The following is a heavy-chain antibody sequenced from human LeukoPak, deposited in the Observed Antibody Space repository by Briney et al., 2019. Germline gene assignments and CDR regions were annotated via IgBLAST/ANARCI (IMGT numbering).Heavy chain of an antibody. CDR3: ARAPSMVRGSELFDY. CDR1: GFTLSTYT. D-gene: IGHD3-10*01. Sequence: GGSLRLSCAASGFTLSTYTMNWVRQAPGKGLEWVSSISSSSNYIYYADSVKGRFTISRDDAKNSLSLQMNSLRAEDTAVYYCARAPSMVRGSELFDYWGQGTLVTVSS. CDR2: ISSSSNYI. J-gene: IGHJ4*02. V-gene: IGHV3-21*01.